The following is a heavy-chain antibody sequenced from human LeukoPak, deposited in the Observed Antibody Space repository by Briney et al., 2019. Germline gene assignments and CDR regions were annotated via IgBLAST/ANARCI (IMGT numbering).Heavy chain of an antibody. V-gene: IGHV3-73*01. D-gene: IGHD3-22*01. CDR2: IRSKANSYAT. CDR3: TRRVYYDSYERRNAPDY. CDR1: GFTFSGSA. J-gene: IGHJ4*02. Sequence: PGGSLRLSCAASGFTFSGSAMHWVRQASGKGLEWVGRIRSKANSYATAYAASVKGRFTMSRDDSKNTAYLQMNSLKTEDTAVYYCTRRVYYDSYERRNAPDYWGQGTLVTVSS.